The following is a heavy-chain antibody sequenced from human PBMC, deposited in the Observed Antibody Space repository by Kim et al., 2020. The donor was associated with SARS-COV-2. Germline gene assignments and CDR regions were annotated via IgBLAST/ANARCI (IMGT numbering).Heavy chain of an antibody. CDR3: AREGVRARIAVAGTGSNFDY. CDR1: GFTFSSYS. Sequence: GGSLRLSCAASGFTFSSYSMNWVRQAPGKGLEWVSSISSSSSYIYYADSVKGRFTISRDNAKNSLYLQMNSLRAEDTAVYYCAREGVRARIAVAGTGSNFDYWGQGTLVTVSS. V-gene: IGHV3-21*01. J-gene: IGHJ4*02. CDR2: ISSSSSYI. D-gene: IGHD6-19*01.